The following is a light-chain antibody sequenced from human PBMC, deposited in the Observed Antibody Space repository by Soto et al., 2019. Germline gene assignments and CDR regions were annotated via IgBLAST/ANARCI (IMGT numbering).Light chain of an antibody. CDR2: DVS. J-gene: IGLJ1*01. V-gene: IGLV2-14*01. CDR1: SSGVGGYNY. Sequence: QSALTQPASVSGSPGQSITISCTGTSSGVGGYNYVSWYQRHPGKAPKLMIYDVSNRPSGVSNRFSGSKSGNTASLTISGLQAEDEADYYCSSYTSSSTLYVFGTGTKVTVL. CDR3: SSYTSSSTLYV.